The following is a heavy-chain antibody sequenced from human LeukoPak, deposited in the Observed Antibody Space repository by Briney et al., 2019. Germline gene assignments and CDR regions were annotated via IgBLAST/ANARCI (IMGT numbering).Heavy chain of an antibody. CDR1: GGTFISYA. J-gene: IGHJ5*02. CDR2: INPSGGST. CDR3: ARDRAAAAEDSFDP. V-gene: IGHV1-46*01. Sequence: ASVKVSCKASGGTFISYAISWVRQAPGQGLEWMGIINPSGGSTSYAQKFQGRVTMTRDTSTSTVYMELSSLRSEDTAVYYCARDRAAAAEDSFDPWGQGTLVTVSS. D-gene: IGHD6-13*01.